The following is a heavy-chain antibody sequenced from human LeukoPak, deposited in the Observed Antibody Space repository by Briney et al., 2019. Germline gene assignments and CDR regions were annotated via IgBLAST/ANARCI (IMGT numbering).Heavy chain of an antibody. V-gene: IGHV3-23*01. J-gene: IGHJ6*02. D-gene: IGHD3-10*01. CDR2: ITNNGATT. Sequence: PGGSLRLSCAASGFAFSSNSMNWVRQAPGRGLEWVSVITNNGATTYYADSVKGRFTISRDNSKNTLYLQMNSLRAEDTAVYYCAKGIYGSGSYLGMDVWGQGTTVTVSS. CDR1: GFAFSSNS. CDR3: AKGIYGSGSYLGMDV.